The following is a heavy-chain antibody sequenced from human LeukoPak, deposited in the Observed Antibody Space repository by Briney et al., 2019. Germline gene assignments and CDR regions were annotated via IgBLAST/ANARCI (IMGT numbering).Heavy chain of an antibody. CDR2: MNPNTGNT. V-gene: IGHV1-8*01. J-gene: IGHJ5*02. Sequence: ASVKVSCKTSGYTFTNYDINWVRQASGQGLEWMGWMNPNTGNTGYAQKFQGRVTMTRDTSTNTAYMELRSLRSEGTAVYFCARSRYGDYSPWGQGTLVNVSS. CDR1: GYTFTNYD. CDR3: ARSRYGDYSP. D-gene: IGHD4-17*01.